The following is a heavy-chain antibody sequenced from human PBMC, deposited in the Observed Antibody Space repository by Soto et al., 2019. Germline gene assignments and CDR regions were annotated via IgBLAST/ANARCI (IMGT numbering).Heavy chain of an antibody. Sequence: QVQLQQWGAGLLKPSETLSLTCAVYGGSFSGYYWSWIRQPPGKGLEWIGEINHGGSTNYNPSLKSRVTIAIDTSKNQFSLKLSSVTAADTAVYYCARAPWPYASGRRGTENGLDVWGQGTTVIVSS. V-gene: IGHV4-34*01. J-gene: IGHJ6*02. D-gene: IGHD3-10*01. CDR2: INHGGST. CDR1: GGSFSGYY. CDR3: ARAPWPYASGRRGTENGLDV.